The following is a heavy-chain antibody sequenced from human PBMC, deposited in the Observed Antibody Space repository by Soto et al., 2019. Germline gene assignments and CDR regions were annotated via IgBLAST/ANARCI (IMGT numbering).Heavy chain of an antibody. J-gene: IGHJ4*02. V-gene: IGHV4-4*02. CDR1: GGSISSSNW. CDR2: IYHSGST. Sequence: PSETLSLTCAVSGGSISSSNWWSWVRQPPGKGLEWIGEIYHSGSTNYNPSLKSRVTISVDKSKNQFSLKLSSVTAADTAVYYCARVEYDYVWGSYRVLDYWGQGTLVTISS. D-gene: IGHD3-16*02. CDR3: ARVEYDYVWGSYRVLDY.